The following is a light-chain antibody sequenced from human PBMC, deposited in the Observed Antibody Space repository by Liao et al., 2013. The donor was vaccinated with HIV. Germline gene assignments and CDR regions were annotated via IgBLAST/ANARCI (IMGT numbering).Light chain of an antibody. V-gene: IGLV3-1*01. CDR1: KLGDKF. Sequence: SYVLTQPPSVSVSPGQTASITCSGDKLGDKFASWYQQSPGQSPVLVVYRDDKRPSGIPARFSGSNSGNTATLTISGTQAMDEADYYCQAWDSSTAVFGTGTKVTVL. CDR3: QAWDSSTAV. J-gene: IGLJ1*01. CDR2: RDD.